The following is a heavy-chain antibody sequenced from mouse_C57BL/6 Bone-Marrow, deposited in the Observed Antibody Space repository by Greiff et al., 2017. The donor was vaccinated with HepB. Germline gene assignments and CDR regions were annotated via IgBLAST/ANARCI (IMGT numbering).Heavy chain of an antibody. J-gene: IGHJ1*03. D-gene: IGHD6-5*01. CDR1: GYTFTDYE. Sequence: QVQLQQSGAELVRPGASVTLSCKASGYTFTDYEMNWVKQTPVQGLEWIGAIDPETGGTAYNQKFKGKAILTADKSSSTASMELRSLTSEDSAVYYCTRGSLHWYFDVWGTGTTVTVSS. V-gene: IGHV1-15*01. CDR3: TRGSLHWYFDV. CDR2: IDPETGGT.